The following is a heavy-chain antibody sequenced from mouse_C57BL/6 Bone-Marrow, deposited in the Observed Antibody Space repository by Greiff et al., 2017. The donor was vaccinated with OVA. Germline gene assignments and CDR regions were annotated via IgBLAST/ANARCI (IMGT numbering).Heavy chain of an antibody. CDR3: ARAGLRRYYFDY. CDR2: ISYDGSN. Sequence: VQLKESGPGLVKPSQSLSLTCSVTGYSIASGYYWNCIRQFPGNKLEWMGYISYDGSNDYNPSLKNRISITRDTSKNQFFLKLNSVTTEDTATYYCARAGLRRYYFDYWGQGTTLTVSS. CDR1: GYSIASGYY. V-gene: IGHV3-6*01. J-gene: IGHJ2*01. D-gene: IGHD2-4*01.